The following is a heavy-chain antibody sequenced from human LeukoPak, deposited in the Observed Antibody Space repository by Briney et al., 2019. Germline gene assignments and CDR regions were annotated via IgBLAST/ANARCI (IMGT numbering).Heavy chain of an antibody. D-gene: IGHD1-1*01. V-gene: IGHV1-69*13. CDR3: ARDLRPQEWNDFDY. J-gene: IGHJ4*02. CDR2: LIPIFGTA. CDR1: GGTFSSYP. Sequence: ASVKVSCKASGGTFSSYPISWVRQAPGQGLEWMGGLIPIFGTANYAQKFQGRVTITADESTSTAYMELSSLRSEDTAVYYCARDLRPQEWNDFDYWGQGTLVTVSS.